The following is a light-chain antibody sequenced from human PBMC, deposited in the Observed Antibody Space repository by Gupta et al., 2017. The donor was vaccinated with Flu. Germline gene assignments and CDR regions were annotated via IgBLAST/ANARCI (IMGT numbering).Light chain of an antibody. J-gene: IGKJ2*01. CDR3: QQDGSSPRT. CDR2: GAS. CDR1: QSVSSNY. Sequence: EIVFTQSPGTLSLSPGERATLSCRASQSVSSNYLAWYQQKPGQAPRLLIYGASNRATGIPDRFSGSGSGTDFTLTVSRLEPEDFAVYYCQQDGSSPRTFGQGTKLEIK. V-gene: IGKV3-20*01.